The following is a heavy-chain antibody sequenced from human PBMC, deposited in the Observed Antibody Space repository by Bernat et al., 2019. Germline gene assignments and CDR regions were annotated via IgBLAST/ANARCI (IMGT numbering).Heavy chain of an antibody. V-gene: IGHV1-2*04. D-gene: IGHD2-2*01. CDR3: ARENCSSTSCEGSCYYGMDV. CDR2: INPNSGGT. CDR1: GYTFTGYY. J-gene: IGHJ6*02. Sequence: QVQLVQSGAEVKKPGASVKVSCKASGYTFTGYYMHWVRQAPGQGLEWMGWINPNSGGTNYAQKFQGWVTMTRDTSISTAYMELSRLRSDDTAVYYCARENCSSTSCEGSCYYGMDVWGQGTTVTVSS.